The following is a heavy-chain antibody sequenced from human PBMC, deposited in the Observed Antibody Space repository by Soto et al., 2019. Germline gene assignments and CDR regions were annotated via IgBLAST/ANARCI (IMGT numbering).Heavy chain of an antibody. CDR2: ISGSGGST. CDR3: AKALQMATILRQFDY. Sequence: PGGSLRLSCAASGFTFSSYGMSRVRQAPGKGLEWVSGISGSGGSTYYADSVKGRFTTSRDNSKNTLYLQMNGLRAEDTAVYYCAKALQMATILRQFDYWGQGTLVTVSS. V-gene: IGHV3-23*01. J-gene: IGHJ4*02. D-gene: IGHD5-12*01. CDR1: GFTFSSYG.